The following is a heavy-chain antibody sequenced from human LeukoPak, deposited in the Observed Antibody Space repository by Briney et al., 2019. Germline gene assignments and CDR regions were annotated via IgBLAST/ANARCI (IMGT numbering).Heavy chain of an antibody. J-gene: IGHJ5*02. V-gene: IGHV4-59*08. CDR2: IYGGRT. Sequence: SETLSLTCTVSGGSLGGNCWNWIRQSPESGLEWIGRIYGGRTKYNPSLMSRVTISFDTSKNQFSLKLNSVTAADTAVYYCARGARGSSVNNDWFDPWGQGTLVTVSS. CDR1: GGSLGGNC. D-gene: IGHD1/OR15-1a*01. CDR3: ARGARGSSVNNDWFDP.